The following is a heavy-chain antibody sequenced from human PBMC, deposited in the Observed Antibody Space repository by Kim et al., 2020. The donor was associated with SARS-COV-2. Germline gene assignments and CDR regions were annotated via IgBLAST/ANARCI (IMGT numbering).Heavy chain of an antibody. Sequence: YYNTSLTSTMTISVDTSQNQFSLKLSSVTAADTAVYYCARQGGALYYFDYWGQGTLVTVSS. CDR3: ARQGGALYYFDY. J-gene: IGHJ4*02. D-gene: IGHD3-16*01. V-gene: IGHV4-39*01.